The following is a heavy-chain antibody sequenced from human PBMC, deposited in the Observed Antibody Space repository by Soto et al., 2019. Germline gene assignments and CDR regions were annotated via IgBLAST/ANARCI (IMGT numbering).Heavy chain of an antibody. CDR2: IIPIFGTA. CDR1: GGTFSSYA. Sequence: QVQLVQSGAEVKKPGSSVKVSCKASGGTFSSYAISWVRQAPGQGLEWMGGIIPIFGTANYAQKFQGRVTITADESTSTAYMELSSLRSEDTAVYYCARGGAMVGHSNYYYGMDVWGQGTTVTVSS. CDR3: ARGGAMVGHSNYYYGMDV. J-gene: IGHJ6*02. D-gene: IGHD5-18*01. V-gene: IGHV1-69*01.